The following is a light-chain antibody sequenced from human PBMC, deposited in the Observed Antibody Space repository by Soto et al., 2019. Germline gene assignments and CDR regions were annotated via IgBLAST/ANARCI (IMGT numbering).Light chain of an antibody. CDR1: QSVITY. CDR2: AAS. CDR3: QQTYSSPLT. V-gene: IGKV1-39*01. Sequence: DIQMTQSPSSLSASVGDRVTITRRASQSVITYLNWYQQRPGKAPIVLIYAASRLQSGVPSRFSGSGSGTDFTLTISSLQPEDFATYYCQQTYSSPLTFGGGTKVEIK. J-gene: IGKJ4*01.